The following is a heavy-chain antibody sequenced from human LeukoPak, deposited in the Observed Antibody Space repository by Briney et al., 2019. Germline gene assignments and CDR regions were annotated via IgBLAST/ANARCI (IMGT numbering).Heavy chain of an antibody. CDR2: ISGSGGST. V-gene: IGHV3-23*01. CDR1: GFTFSSYA. Sequence: GGSLRLSCAASGFTFSSYAMSWVRQAPGKGLEWVSAISGSGGSTYYADSVKGRFTISRDNSKNTLYLQMNNLGAEDTAVYYCAKDQVVVVALFDYWGQGTLVTVSS. D-gene: IGHD2-15*01. CDR3: AKDQVVVVALFDY. J-gene: IGHJ4*02.